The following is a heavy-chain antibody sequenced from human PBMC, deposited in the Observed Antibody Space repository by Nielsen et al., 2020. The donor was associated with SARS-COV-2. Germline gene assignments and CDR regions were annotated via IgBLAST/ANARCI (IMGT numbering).Heavy chain of an antibody. J-gene: IGHJ2*01. V-gene: IGHV3-30-3*01. Sequence: GESLKISCAASGFTFSSYAMHWVRQAPGKGLEWVAVISYDGSNKYYADSVKGRFTISRDNSKNTLYLQMNSLRAEDTAVYYCARARSGWYFDLWGRGTLVTVSS. CDR2: ISYDGSNK. CDR3: ARARSGWYFDL. CDR1: GFTFSSYA. D-gene: IGHD3-10*01.